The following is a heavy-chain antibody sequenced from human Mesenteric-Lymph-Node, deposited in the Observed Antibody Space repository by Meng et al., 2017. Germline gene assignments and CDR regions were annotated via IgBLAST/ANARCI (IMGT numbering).Heavy chain of an antibody. Sequence: QVQLQESGPGLVRPSQTRSLTCTVSGGSISSGGYYWSWIRQHPGKGLEWIGCIYYSGSTYYNPSLKGRVTISVDTSKNQFSLRLRSVTAADTAVYYCARVSSGWDYFDYWGQGTLVTVSS. CDR2: IYYSGST. V-gene: IGHV4-31*03. CDR1: GGSISSGGYY. D-gene: IGHD6-19*01. J-gene: IGHJ4*02. CDR3: ARVSSGWDYFDY.